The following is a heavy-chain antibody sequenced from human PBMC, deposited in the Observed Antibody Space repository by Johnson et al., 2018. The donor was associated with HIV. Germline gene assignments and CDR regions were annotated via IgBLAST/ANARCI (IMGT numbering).Heavy chain of an antibody. Sequence: QVQLVESGGGVVQPGRSLRLSCAASGFTFSSYPMHWVRQAPGQGLEWVAVISYDGSNKYYGDSVKGRFTISRDNSKNTRYLQMNSLRAEDTAVYYCAREQGSGSYSIHAFDIWGQGTMVTVYS. CDR3: AREQGSGSYSIHAFDI. J-gene: IGHJ3*02. CDR1: GFTFSSYP. V-gene: IGHV3-30*04. CDR2: ISYDGSNK. D-gene: IGHD1-26*01.